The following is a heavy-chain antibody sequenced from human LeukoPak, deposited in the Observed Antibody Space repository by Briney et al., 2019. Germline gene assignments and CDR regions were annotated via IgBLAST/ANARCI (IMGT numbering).Heavy chain of an antibody. D-gene: IGHD6-13*01. CDR3: ARDQGAAAGGDWFDP. Sequence: ASVKVSCKASGYTFTSYGISWVRQAPGQGLEWMGIINPSGGSTSYAQKFQGRVTMTRDTSTSTVYMELSSLRSEDTAVYYCARDQGAAAGGDWFDPWGQGTLVTVSS. CDR2: INPSGGST. J-gene: IGHJ5*02. V-gene: IGHV1-46*01. CDR1: GYTFTSYG.